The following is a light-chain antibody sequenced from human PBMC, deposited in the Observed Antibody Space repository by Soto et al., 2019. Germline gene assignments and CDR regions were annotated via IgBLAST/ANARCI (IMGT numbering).Light chain of an antibody. CDR2: RNN. Sequence: QSVLTQPPSASGTPGQRVPISCSGSSSNIGSNYVYWYQQLPGTAPKLLIYRNNQRPSGVPDRFSGSKSATSASLAISGLRSEDDADYYCAAWDDSLSGYVFGTGTKLTVL. CDR1: SSNIGSNY. V-gene: IGLV1-47*01. J-gene: IGLJ1*01. CDR3: AAWDDSLSGYV.